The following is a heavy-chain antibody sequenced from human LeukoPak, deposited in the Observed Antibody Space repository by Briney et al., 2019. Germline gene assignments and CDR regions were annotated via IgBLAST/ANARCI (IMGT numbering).Heavy chain of an antibody. CDR3: ARVWVPGYHYYMDV. J-gene: IGHJ6*03. Sequence: SETLSLTCAVYGGSFSGYYWGWIRQPPGKGLEWIGEINHSGSTNYNPSLKSRVTISVDTSKNHFSLKLSSVTAADTAVYYCARVWVPGYHYYMDVWGKGTTVTVSS. CDR2: INHSGST. V-gene: IGHV4-34*01. D-gene: IGHD3-16*01. CDR1: GGSFSGYY.